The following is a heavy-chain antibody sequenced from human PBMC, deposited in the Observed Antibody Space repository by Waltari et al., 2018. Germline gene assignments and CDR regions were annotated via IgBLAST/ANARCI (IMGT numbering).Heavy chain of an antibody. Sequence: QVQLVQSGAEVKKPGASVKVSCKASGYTFTSYGLSWARQAPGQGREWMGWISAYNGNTNYAQKLQGRVTMTTDTSTSTAYMELRSLRSDDTAVYYCARAPRSGSYPGEMDYWGQGTLVTVSS. CDR2: ISAYNGNT. D-gene: IGHD1-26*01. CDR3: ARAPRSGSYPGEMDY. J-gene: IGHJ4*02. CDR1: GYTFTSYG. V-gene: IGHV1-18*01.